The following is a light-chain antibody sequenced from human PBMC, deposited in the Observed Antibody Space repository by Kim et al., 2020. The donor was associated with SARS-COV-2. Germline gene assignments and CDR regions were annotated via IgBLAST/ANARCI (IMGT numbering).Light chain of an antibody. CDR1: SGHSSYA. CDR2: LNSDGSH. Sequence: QLVLTQSPSASASLGASVRLTCTLSSGHSSYAIAWHQQQPEKGPRYLMKLNSDGSHKKGDGIPDRFSGSSSGAERYLTISSLQSEDEGDYYCQTWGTGIQVFGGGTKVTVL. J-gene: IGLJ2*01. V-gene: IGLV4-69*01. CDR3: QTWGTGIQV.